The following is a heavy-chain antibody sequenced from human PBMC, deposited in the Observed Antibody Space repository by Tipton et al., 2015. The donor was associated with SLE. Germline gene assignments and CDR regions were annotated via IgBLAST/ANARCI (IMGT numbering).Heavy chain of an antibody. J-gene: IGHJ4*02. V-gene: IGHV3-64*01. D-gene: IGHD6-13*01. CDR2: ISSNGDST. CDR3: VKRTTWYYFDS. CDR1: GFTFSSYA. Sequence: SLRLSCAASGFTFSSYAMHWVRQAPGEGLEYVSAISSNGDSTFYANSVKGRFTISRDNSRNTVYLQMGSLRAEDMAVYYCVKRTTWYYFDSWGQGALVTVSS.